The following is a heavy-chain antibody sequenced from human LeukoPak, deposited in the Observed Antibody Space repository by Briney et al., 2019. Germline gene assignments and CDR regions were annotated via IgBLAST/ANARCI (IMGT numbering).Heavy chain of an antibody. D-gene: IGHD6-13*01. Sequence: GGSLRLSCAASGFTFSTYWMSWVRRAPGKGREGVANIKQDGSEKYYVDSVKGRFTISRDNAKNSLYLQMNSLRAEDTAVYYCARVGSSWYNFDYWGQGTLVTVSS. J-gene: IGHJ4*02. CDR2: IKQDGSEK. CDR3: ARVGSSWYNFDY. CDR1: GFTFSTYW. V-gene: IGHV3-7*01.